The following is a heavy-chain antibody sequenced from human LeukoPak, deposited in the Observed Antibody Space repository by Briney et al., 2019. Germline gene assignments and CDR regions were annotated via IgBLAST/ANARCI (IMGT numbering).Heavy chain of an antibody. CDR2: INPNSGGT. CDR3: ARVESIAAAGYFDY. Sequence: ASVKVSCKASGYTFTGYYMHWVRQSPGQGLEWMGWINPNSGGTNYALKFQGRVTMTRDTSISTAYMELSRLRSDDTAVYYCARVESIAAAGYFDYWGQGTLVTVSS. J-gene: IGHJ4*02. CDR1: GYTFTGYY. V-gene: IGHV1-2*02. D-gene: IGHD6-13*01.